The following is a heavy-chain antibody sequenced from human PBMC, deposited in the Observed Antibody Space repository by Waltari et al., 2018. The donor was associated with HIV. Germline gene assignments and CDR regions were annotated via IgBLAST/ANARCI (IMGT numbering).Heavy chain of an antibody. Sequence: EVQLVESGGGLVQPGRSLRLSCAASGFTFSACSMNWVRQAPGKGLEWISYISSSNSNIKYADSVKGRFTISRDNTKSSLDLHMNNLRDEDTAVYYCARDTLNLYFGLDVWGQGTTVTVSS. J-gene: IGHJ6*02. CDR2: ISSSNSNI. CDR3: ARDTLNLYFGLDV. V-gene: IGHV3-48*02. CDR1: GFTFSACS.